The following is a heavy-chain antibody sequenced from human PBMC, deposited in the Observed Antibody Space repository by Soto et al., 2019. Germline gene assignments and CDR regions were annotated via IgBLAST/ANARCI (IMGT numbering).Heavy chain of an antibody. CDR3: ARGLPDYGDIYFFDY. CDR1: GYTFTSYD. J-gene: IGHJ4*02. D-gene: IGHD4-17*01. V-gene: IGHV1-8*01. CDR2: MNPNRGNT. Sequence: QVRLVQSGAEMKKPGGSVKVSCKAPGYTFTSYDINWVRPATGQRLRWMGWMNPNRGNTGYARKFQGRVTMTRNTSISTAYMELSSLTSDDTAVYYCARGLPDYGDIYFFDYWGQGTLVTDSS.